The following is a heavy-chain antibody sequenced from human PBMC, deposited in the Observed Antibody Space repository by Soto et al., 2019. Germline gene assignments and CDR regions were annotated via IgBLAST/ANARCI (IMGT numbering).Heavy chain of an antibody. V-gene: IGHV5-10-1*01. Sequence: GESLKISCKGSGYSFTSYWISWVRQMPGKGLEWMGRIDPSDSYTNYSPSFQGHVTISADKSISTAYLQWSSLKASDTAMYYCARRSIAGGSLASPPPYGMDVWGQGTTVTVSS. D-gene: IGHD6-6*01. CDR3: ARRSIAGGSLASPPPYGMDV. CDR2: IDPSDSYT. J-gene: IGHJ6*02. CDR1: GYSFTSYW.